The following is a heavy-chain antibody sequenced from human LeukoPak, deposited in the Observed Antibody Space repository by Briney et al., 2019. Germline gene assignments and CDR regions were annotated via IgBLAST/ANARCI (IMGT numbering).Heavy chain of an antibody. CDR2: ITGDGSIT. CDR3: ARAPLHDEGY. D-gene: IGHD1-1*01. V-gene: IGHV3-74*01. CDR1: GFIFRSSW. Sequence: GGSLRLSCAASGFIFRSSWMHWGRQAPGKGLVWVSRITGDGSITTYADSVKGRFTISRDNAKNTLYLQMNSLRAEDTAVYYCARAPLHDEGYWGQGTLVTVSS. J-gene: IGHJ4*02.